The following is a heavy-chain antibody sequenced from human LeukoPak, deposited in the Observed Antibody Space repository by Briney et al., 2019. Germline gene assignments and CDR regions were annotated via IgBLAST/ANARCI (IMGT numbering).Heavy chain of an antibody. CDR2: IKSKTDGGTT. CDR1: GFTFSNAW. CDR3: TTEYSSGWYLLKYDY. J-gene: IGHJ4*02. Sequence: GGSLRLSCAASGFTFSNAWMNWVRQAPGKGLEWVGRIKSKTDGGTTDYAAPVKGRFTISRDDSKNTLYLQMNSLKTEDTAVYYCTTEYSSGWYLLKYDYWGQGTLVTVSS. D-gene: IGHD6-19*01. V-gene: IGHV3-15*07.